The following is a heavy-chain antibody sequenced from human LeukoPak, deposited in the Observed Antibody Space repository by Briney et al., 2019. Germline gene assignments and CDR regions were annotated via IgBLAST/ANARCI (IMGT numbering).Heavy chain of an antibody. Sequence: SETLSLTCTVSGGSISSGSYYWGWIRQPPGKGLEWIGSIYYSGSTYYNPSLKSRVTISVDTSKNQFSLKLSSVTAADTAVYYCARHAGARWFDPWGQGTLVTVSS. CDR1: GGSISSGSYY. CDR2: IYYSGST. V-gene: IGHV4-39*01. CDR3: ARHAGARWFDP. J-gene: IGHJ5*02. D-gene: IGHD1-26*01.